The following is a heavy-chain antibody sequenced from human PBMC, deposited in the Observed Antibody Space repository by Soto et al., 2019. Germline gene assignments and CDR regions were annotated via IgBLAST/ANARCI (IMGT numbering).Heavy chain of an antibody. D-gene: IGHD6-25*01. CDR3: VRDWDGYNLPDTSPRGGNY. V-gene: IGHV3-30-3*01. CDR1: GFTFSSYS. J-gene: IGHJ4*02. Sequence: PGGSLRLSCAASGFTFSSYSMHWVRQAPGKGLEWVAVISYDGSNKYYADSVKGRFTISRDNSKNTLCLQMNSLRAEDTAVYYCVRDWDGYNLPDTSPRGGNYWGQGNLVTVAS. CDR2: ISYDGSNK.